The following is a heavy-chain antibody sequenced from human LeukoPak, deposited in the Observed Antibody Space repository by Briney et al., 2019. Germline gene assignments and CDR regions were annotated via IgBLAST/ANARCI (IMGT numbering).Heavy chain of an antibody. D-gene: IGHD2-2*01. Sequence: SETLSLTCAVYGGSFSGYYWSWIRQPPGKGLEWIGEINHSGSTSYNPSLKSRVTISVDTSKNQFSLKLSSVTAADTAVYYCARSNCSSTSCCLDYWGQGTLVTVSS. V-gene: IGHV4-34*01. J-gene: IGHJ4*02. CDR3: ARSNCSSTSCCLDY. CDR1: GGSFSGYY. CDR2: INHSGST.